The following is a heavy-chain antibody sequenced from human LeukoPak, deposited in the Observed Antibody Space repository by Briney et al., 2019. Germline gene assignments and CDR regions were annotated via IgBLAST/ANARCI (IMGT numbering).Heavy chain of an antibody. CDR2: ITGGGGTT. J-gene: IGHJ4*02. D-gene: IGHD1-26*01. V-gene: IGHV3-23*01. CDR3: AKGSGTYYTVRTYYFDY. Sequence: GSLRLSCAASGFTFSGYAMSWVRQAPGKGLEWVSAITGGGGTTYYADSVKVRFTISRDNSKNTVDLQMNSLRAEDTAVYYCAKGSGTYYTVRTYYFDYWGQGTLVTVSS. CDR1: GFTFSGYA.